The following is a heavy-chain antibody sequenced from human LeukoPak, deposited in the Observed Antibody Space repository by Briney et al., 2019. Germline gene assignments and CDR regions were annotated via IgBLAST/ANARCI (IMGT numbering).Heavy chain of an antibody. CDR1: GGSISSNY. CDR2: IYSSGTT. Sequence: PSETLSLTCTVSGGSISSNYWSWIRQPAGKRLEWIGRIYSSGTTNYNPSLKSRVTISIDTSKNQFSLKLTSVTAADTAVYYCARDLVTVTKGFDIWGQGTMVSVSS. D-gene: IGHD4-17*01. J-gene: IGHJ3*02. CDR3: ARDLVTVTKGFDI. V-gene: IGHV4-4*07.